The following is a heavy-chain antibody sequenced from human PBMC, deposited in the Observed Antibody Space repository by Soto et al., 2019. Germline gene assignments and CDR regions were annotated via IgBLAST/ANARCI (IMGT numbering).Heavy chain of an antibody. J-gene: IGHJ6*03. CDR3: VKAGGVSYYYYMDV. D-gene: IGHD1-26*01. V-gene: IGHV3-23*01. Sequence: GGSLRLSCAASGFTFSSYALTWVRQAPGKGLEWVSTVTGSGDNTYYADSVKGRFTISRDNSKNMLSLQMNSLRAEDTAMYYCVKAGGVSYYYYMDVWGKGTTVTVSS. CDR1: GFTFSSYA. CDR2: VTGSGDNT.